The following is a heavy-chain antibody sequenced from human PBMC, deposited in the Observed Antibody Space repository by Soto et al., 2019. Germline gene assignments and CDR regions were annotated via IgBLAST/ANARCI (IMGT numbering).Heavy chain of an antibody. CDR3: ARDVYCSGGSCYQGHAFDI. CDR1: GFTFNSYG. Sequence: PGGSLRLSCAASGFTFNSYGMHWVRQAPGKGLEWVSVIYSGGSTYYADSVKGRFTISRHNSKNTLYLQMNSLRAEDTAVYYCARDVYCSGGSCYQGHAFDIWGQGTMVTVSS. J-gene: IGHJ3*02. V-gene: IGHV3-53*04. CDR2: IYSGGST. D-gene: IGHD2-15*01.